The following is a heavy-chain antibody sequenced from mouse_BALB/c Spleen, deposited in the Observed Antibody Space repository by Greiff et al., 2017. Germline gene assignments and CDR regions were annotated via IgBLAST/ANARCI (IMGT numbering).Heavy chain of an antibody. J-gene: IGHJ4*01. Sequence: EVQLVESGAELVKPGASVKLSCTASGFNIKDTYMHWVKQRPEQGLEWIGRIDPANGNTKYDPKFQGKATITADTSSNTAYLQLSSLTSEDTAVYYCARGGDPWYYAMDDWGQGTSVTVSS. CDR2: IDPANGNT. V-gene: IGHV14-3*02. CDR3: ARGGDPWYYAMDD. D-gene: IGHD3-3*01. CDR1: GFNIKDTY.